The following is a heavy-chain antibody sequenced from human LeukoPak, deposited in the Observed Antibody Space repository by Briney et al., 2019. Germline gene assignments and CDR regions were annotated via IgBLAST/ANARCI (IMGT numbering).Heavy chain of an antibody. CDR3: AREDYDAAGAFDI. D-gene: IGHD3-22*01. CDR2: IYNSVTT. V-gene: IGHV4-59*01. CDR1: GGSISSYY. Sequence: SETLSLTCTVSGGSISSYYWSWIRQPPGKRLEWIGYIYNSVTTSYNPSLKSRVTISVDASKNQFSLKLTSVTAADTAIYYCAREDYDAAGAFDIWGQGTMVTVSS. J-gene: IGHJ3*02.